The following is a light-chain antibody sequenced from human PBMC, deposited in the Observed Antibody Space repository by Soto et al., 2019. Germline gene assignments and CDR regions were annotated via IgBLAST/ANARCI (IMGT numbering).Light chain of an antibody. CDR1: SSNIGSNF. V-gene: IGLV1-47*01. CDR3: AAWDASLSAAV. CDR2: RNN. J-gene: IGLJ7*01. Sequence: QSVLTQPPSASGTPGQRVTISCSGSSSNIGSNFVYWYQQLSGTAPKLLIYRNNQRPSGVPDRFSGSKSGTSASLAISGLRSEDEADYYCAAWDASLSAAVFGGGTQLTVL.